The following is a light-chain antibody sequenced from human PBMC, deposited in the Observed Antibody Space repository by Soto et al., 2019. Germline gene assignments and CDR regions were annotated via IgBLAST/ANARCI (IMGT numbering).Light chain of an antibody. CDR1: SRDVGGYNY. CDR3: SSYTSSTNLYV. Sequence: QSALTQPASVSGSPGQSITISCTGTSRDVGGYNYVSWYQQHPGKAPKLIIYQVTNRPSGVSNRFSGSKSGNAASLTISGLQAEDEADYYCSSYTSSTNLYVFGTGTKVTVL. J-gene: IGLJ1*01. V-gene: IGLV2-14*01. CDR2: QVT.